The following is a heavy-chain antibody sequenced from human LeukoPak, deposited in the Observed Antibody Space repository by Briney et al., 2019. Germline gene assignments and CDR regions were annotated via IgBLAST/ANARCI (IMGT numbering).Heavy chain of an antibody. V-gene: IGHV1-2*02. J-gene: IGHJ5*02. CDR1: GYTFTGYY. CDR3: ARDIPSPDSSGYYSVNWFDP. Sequence: ASVKVSCKASGYTFTGYYMHWVRQAPGQGLEWMGWINPNSGGTNYAQKFQRRVTMTRDTSISTAYMELSRLRSDDTAVYYCARDIPSPDSSGYYSVNWFDPWGQGTLVTVSS. CDR2: INPNSGGT. D-gene: IGHD3-22*01.